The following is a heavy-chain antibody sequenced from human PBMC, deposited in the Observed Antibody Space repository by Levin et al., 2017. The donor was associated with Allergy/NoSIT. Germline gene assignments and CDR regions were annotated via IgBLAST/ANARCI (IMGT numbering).Heavy chain of an antibody. V-gene: IGHV3-15*01. D-gene: IGHD1-26*01. CDR2: IKSKTDGGTT. Sequence: GGSLRLSCAASGFTFSNAWMSWVRQAPGKGLEWVGRIKSKTDGGTTDYAAPVKGRFTISRDDSKNTLYLQMNSLKTEDTAVYYCTTVPAISTSGSYHGGYWGQGTLVTVSS. J-gene: IGHJ1*01. CDR3: TTVPAISTSGSYHGGY. CDR1: GFTFSNAW.